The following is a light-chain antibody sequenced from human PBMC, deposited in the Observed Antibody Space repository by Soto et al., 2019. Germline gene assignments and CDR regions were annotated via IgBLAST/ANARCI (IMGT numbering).Light chain of an antibody. V-gene: IGKV1-27*01. CDR3: QKYNSAPRA. J-gene: IGKJ1*01. CDR2: AAS. CDR1: QGISNY. Sequence: DIQMTQSPSSQSASVGDRVTITCRESQGISNYLAWYQQKPGKVPKLLIYAASTLQSGVPSRFSGSGSGTDFTLTISSLQPEDVATYYCQKYNSAPRAFGQGTKVEIK.